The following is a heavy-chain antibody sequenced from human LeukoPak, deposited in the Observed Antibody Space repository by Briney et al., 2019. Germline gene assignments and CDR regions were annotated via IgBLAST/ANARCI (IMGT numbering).Heavy chain of an antibody. CDR2: ISAYNGNT. CDR3: ARGGVVLWFGESITGYYYMDV. CDR1: GYTFTSYG. J-gene: IGHJ6*03. D-gene: IGHD3-10*01. V-gene: IGHV1-18*01. Sequence: GASVKVSCKASGYTFTSYGISWVRQAPGQGLEWMGWISAYNGNTNYAQKLQGRVTMTTDTSTSTAYMELRSLRSDDTAVYYCARGGVVLWFGESITGYYYMDVWGKGTTVTISS.